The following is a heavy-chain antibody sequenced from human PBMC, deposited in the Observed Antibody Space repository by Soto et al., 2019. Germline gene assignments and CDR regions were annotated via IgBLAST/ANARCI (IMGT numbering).Heavy chain of an antibody. CDR2: IIPLFGTA. V-gene: IGHV1-69*01. D-gene: IGHD2-2*01. CDR1: GGTFSSYA. CDR3: ARSLGGVVVRAAMSYYYYGMDV. Sequence: QVQLVQSGAEVKKPGSSVKVSCKASGGTFSSYALSWVRQAPGPGLEWMGGIIPLFGTANYAQKFQGRVTITADESTSTAYMELSSLRTEDTAVYYCARSLGGVVVRAAMSYYYYGMDVWGKGNTVTVSS. J-gene: IGHJ6*04.